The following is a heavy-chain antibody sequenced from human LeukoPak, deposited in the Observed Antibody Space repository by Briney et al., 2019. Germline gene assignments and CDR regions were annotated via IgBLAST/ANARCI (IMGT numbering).Heavy chain of an antibody. CDR2: INPSGGST. CDR1: GYTFTSYY. J-gene: IGHJ5*02. Sequence: GASVTVSCKASGYTFTSYYMHWVRQAPGQGLEWMGIINPSGGSTSYAQKFQGRVTMTRDTSTSTVYMELSSLRSGDTAVYYCARDSIGYSSGYRGNWFDPWGQGTLVTVSS. CDR3: ARDSIGYSSGYRGNWFDP. D-gene: IGHD6-19*01. V-gene: IGHV1-46*01.